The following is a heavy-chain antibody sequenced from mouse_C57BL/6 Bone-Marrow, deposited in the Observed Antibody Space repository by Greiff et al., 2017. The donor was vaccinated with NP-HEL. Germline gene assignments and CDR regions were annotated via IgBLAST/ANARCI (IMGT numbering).Heavy chain of an antibody. CDR3: ARRGWLPLYAMDY. J-gene: IGHJ4*01. CDR1: GYTFTSYW. CDR2: IHPNSGST. Sequence: QVHVKQPGAELVKPGASVKLSCKASGYTFTSYWMHWVKQRPGQGLEWIGMIHPNSGSTNYNEKFKSKATLTVDKSSSTAYMQLSSLTSEDAAVYYCARRGWLPLYAMDYWGQGTSVTVSS. D-gene: IGHD2-2*01. V-gene: IGHV1-64*01.